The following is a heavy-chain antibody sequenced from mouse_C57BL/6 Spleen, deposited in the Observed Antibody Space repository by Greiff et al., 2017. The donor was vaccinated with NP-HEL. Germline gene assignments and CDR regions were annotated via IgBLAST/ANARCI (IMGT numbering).Heavy chain of an antibody. V-gene: IGHV1-47*01. J-gene: IGHJ4*01. Sequence: VQLQQPGAELVKPGASVRMSCKASGYTFTTYPIEWMKQNHGKSLEWIGNFHPYNDDTKYNQKFKGKATFTVEISSSTVYLELNRLTSEDSAVYYCSTYGSSYGYAMDYWGQGTSVTVSS. CDR2: FHPYNDDT. D-gene: IGHD1-1*01. CDR3: STYGSSYGYAMDY. CDR1: GYTFTTYP.